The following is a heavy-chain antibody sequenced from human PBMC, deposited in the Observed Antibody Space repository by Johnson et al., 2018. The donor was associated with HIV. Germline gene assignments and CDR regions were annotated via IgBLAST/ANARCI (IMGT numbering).Heavy chain of an antibody. CDR3: TGGRDLRAFDV. CDR2: ISYDGSNK. J-gene: IGHJ3*01. Sequence: VQLMESGGGLVQPGGSLRHSCADSGFTFNNYGLSCVRQAPGKGLEWVAVISYDGSNKYYADSVKGRFTISRDDSKSIAYLQMNSLKADDTAVYYCTGGRDLRAFDVWGQGTMVTVSS. CDR1: GFTFNNYG. V-gene: IGHV3-30*03. D-gene: IGHD7-27*01.